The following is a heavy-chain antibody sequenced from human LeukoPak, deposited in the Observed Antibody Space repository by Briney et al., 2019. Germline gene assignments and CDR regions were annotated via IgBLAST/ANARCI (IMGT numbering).Heavy chain of an antibody. D-gene: IGHD1-26*01. CDR2: ISYDGGNK. V-gene: IGHV3-30*18. Sequence: PGGSLRLSCAPSGFTSSSYGTHGVRQAPDKGLEWVAVISYDGGNKYYADSVKGRFTISRDNSKNTLYLQMNSLRAEDTAVYYCAKDGSREDYYPPSEPNWFDPWGQGTLVTVSS. CDR3: AKDGSREDYYPPSEPNWFDP. J-gene: IGHJ5*02. CDR1: GFTSSSYG.